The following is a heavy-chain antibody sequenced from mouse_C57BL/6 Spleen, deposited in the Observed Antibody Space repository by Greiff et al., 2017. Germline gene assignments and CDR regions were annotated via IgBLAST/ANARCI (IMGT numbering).Heavy chain of an antibody. V-gene: IGHV1-55*01. CDR3: AIRVNTVVYFDC. J-gene: IGHJ2*01. D-gene: IGHD1-1*01. Sequence: QVQLKQSGAELVKPGASVKISCTASGFTFTSYWITWVKQSPGQGLEWIGDIYPGSGSTNYNEKFKSKSTLTVDTSSSTAYMQLSSLTSEDSAIYYWAIRVNTVVYFDCWGKGTTLTVSS. CDR2: IYPGSGST. CDR1: GFTFTSYW.